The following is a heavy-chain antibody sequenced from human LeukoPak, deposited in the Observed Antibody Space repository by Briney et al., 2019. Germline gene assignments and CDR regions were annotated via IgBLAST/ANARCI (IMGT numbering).Heavy chain of an antibody. J-gene: IGHJ4*02. CDR1: GFTFSSYS. CDR2: ISSSSSYI. Sequence: GGSLRLSCAASGFTFSSYSMNWVRQAPGKGLEWVSSISSSSSYIYYADSVKGRFTISRDNARNSFDLQMNSLRAEDTAVYFCARDHLNDEGDSYFDYWGQGILVTVSS. D-gene: IGHD4-17*01. V-gene: IGHV3-21*06. CDR3: ARDHLNDEGDSYFDY.